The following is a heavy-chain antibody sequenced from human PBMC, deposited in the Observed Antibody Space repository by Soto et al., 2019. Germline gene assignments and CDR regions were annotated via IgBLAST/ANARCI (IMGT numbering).Heavy chain of an antibody. J-gene: IGHJ4*02. CDR1: GFTFSSYS. CDR2: ISSSSSTI. CDR3: ARDSGYSYGPFDY. Sequence: GGSLRLSCAASGFTFSSYSMNWVRQDPGKGLEWVSYISSSSSTIYYADSVKGRFTISRDNAKNSLYLQMNSLRAEDTAVYYCARDSGYSYGPFDYWGQGTLVTVSS. D-gene: IGHD5-18*01. V-gene: IGHV3-48*01.